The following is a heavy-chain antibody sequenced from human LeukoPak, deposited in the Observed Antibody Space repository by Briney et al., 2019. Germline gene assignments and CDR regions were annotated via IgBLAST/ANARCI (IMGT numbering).Heavy chain of an antibody. D-gene: IGHD6-19*01. V-gene: IGHV3-48*03. J-gene: IGHJ4*02. CDR2: TISSGSTI. CDR3: AKDLHSSGWAGFDY. CDR1: GFTFSSYE. Sequence: PGGSLRLSCAASGFTFSSYEMNWVRQAPGEWLEWVSYTISSGSTIYYADSVEGRFTISRDNAKNSLYLQMNSLRAEDTAVYYCAKDLHSSGWAGFDYWGQGTLVTVSS.